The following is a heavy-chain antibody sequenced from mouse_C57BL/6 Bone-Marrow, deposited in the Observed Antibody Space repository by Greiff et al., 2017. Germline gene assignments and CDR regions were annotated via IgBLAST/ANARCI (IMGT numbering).Heavy chain of an antibody. J-gene: IGHJ1*03. CDR3: ARQTVVRYFDV. CDR2: IYPGGGYT. D-gene: IGHD1-1*01. Sequence: VQLQQSGAELVRPGTSVKMSCKASGYTFTNYWIGWAKQRPGHGLEWIGDIYPGGGYTNYNEKFKGKATLTADKSSSTAYMQFSSLTSEDSAIYYCARQTVVRYFDVWGTGTTVTVSS. V-gene: IGHV1-63*01. CDR1: GYTFTNYW.